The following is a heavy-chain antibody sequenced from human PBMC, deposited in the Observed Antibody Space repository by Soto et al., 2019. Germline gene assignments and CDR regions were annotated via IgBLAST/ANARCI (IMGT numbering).Heavy chain of an antibody. CDR1: GFTFSSYA. J-gene: IGHJ4*02. V-gene: IGHV3-64*01. CDR2: ISRNGGST. CDR3: ARAGYSYAFDY. Sequence: EVQLVESGGGLVQPGGSLRLSCAASGFTFSSYAMHWVRQAPGKGLEYVSAISRNGGSTYYANSVKGRFTISRDNSKNTLYLPMGSLRAEDMAVYYCARAGYSYAFDYWGQGTLVTVSS. D-gene: IGHD5-18*01.